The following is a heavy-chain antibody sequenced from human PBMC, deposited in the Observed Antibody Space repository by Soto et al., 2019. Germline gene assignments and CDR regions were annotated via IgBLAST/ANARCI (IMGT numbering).Heavy chain of an antibody. CDR1: GGSISSYY. CDR3: ARGQYSSSSIPGYYYYGMDV. CDR2: IYYSGST. J-gene: IGHJ6*02. Sequence: SETLSLTCTVSGGSISSYYWSWIRQPPGKGLEWIGYIYYSGSTNYNPSLKSRVTISVDTSKNQFSLKLSSVTAADTAVYYCARGQYSSSSIPGYYYYGMDVWGQGTTVTVSS. D-gene: IGHD6-6*01. V-gene: IGHV4-59*01.